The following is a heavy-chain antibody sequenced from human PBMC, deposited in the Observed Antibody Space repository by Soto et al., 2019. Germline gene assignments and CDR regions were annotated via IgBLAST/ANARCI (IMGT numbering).Heavy chain of an antibody. CDR3: AAGSGKSDFDY. CDR1: GLDFTNAW. J-gene: IGHJ4*02. V-gene: IGHV3-15*05. Sequence: EVHLVESGGDLVKPGGSLRLSCIASGLDFTNAWMNWVRQAPGKGLEWVGRIKGKPDGGTRDFAAPVKGRFVISRDDSRRAWHLQMDNLQIGDTAVYYCAAGSGKSDFDYWGQGTLVTVSS. CDR2: IKGKPDGGTR. D-gene: IGHD3-10*01.